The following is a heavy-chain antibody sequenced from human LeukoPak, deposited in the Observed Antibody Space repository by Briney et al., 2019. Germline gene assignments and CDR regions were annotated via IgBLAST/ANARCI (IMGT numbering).Heavy chain of an antibody. D-gene: IGHD5-12*01. CDR1: GFTFSSYW. V-gene: IGHV3-7*01. J-gene: IGHJ6*03. Sequence: PGGSLRLSCAASGFTFSSYWMSWVRQAPGKGLEWVANIKQDGSEKYYVDSVKGRFTTPRDNAKNSLYLQMNSLRAEDTAVYYCARVEATFGYSGYEVDYYYYMDVWGKGTTVTVSS. CDR2: IKQDGSEK. CDR3: ARVEATFGYSGYEVDYYYYMDV.